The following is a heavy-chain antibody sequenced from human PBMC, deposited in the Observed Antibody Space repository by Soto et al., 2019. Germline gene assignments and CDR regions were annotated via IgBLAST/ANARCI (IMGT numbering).Heavy chain of an antibody. D-gene: IGHD6-19*01. Sequence: QVQLVQSGAEVKKPGASVKVSCKPSGYTFPSYGISGGRQPPGQGLGWMGGTSPYNGNTNYAQKLRGRVPMTTGTSTSTAYMELRSLRSDDTAVYYCARESAVAALDPWGQGTLVTVSS. CDR2: TSPYNGNT. V-gene: IGHV1-18*01. J-gene: IGHJ5*02. CDR1: GYTFPSYG. CDR3: ARESAVAALDP.